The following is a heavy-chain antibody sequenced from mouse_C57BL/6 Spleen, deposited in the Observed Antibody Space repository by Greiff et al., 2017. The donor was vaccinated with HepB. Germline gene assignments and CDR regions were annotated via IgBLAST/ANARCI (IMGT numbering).Heavy chain of an antibody. CDR1: GYTFTSYW. V-gene: IGHV1-74*01. D-gene: IGHD1-1*01. J-gene: IGHJ2*01. CDR3: ATITTVVEVDY. Sequence: VQLQQPGAELVKPGASVKVSCKASGYTFTSYWMHWVKQRPGQGLEWIGRIHPSDSDTNYNQKFKGKATLTVDKSSSTAYMQLSSLTSEDSAVYYCATITTVVEVDYWGQGTTLTVSS. CDR2: IHPSDSDT.